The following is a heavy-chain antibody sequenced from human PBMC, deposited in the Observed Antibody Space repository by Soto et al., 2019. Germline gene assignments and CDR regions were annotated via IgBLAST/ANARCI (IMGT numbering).Heavy chain of an antibody. Sequence: GGSLRLSCAASGFTFNNYGMHWVRQAPGKGLEWVALIWHDGSNKVYADSVKGRFTISRDNSNNTLNLQMNSLRVEDTAVYYCTRAAIRGELLDYWGQGTQVTVSS. J-gene: IGHJ4*02. V-gene: IGHV3-33*01. CDR1: GFTFNNYG. CDR3: TRAAIRGELLDY. D-gene: IGHD1-26*01. CDR2: IWHDGSNK.